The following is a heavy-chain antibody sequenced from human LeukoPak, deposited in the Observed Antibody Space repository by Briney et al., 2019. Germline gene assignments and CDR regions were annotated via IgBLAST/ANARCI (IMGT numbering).Heavy chain of an antibody. Sequence: GRSLRLSCAASGFTFSSYSMNWVGQAPGKGLEWVSYISSSSSTIYYADSVKGRFTISRDNAKNSLYLQMNSLRDEDTAVYYCARDPTGYGDYSYYYGMDVWGQGTTVTVSS. CDR2: ISSSSSTI. CDR3: ARDPTGYGDYSYYYGMDV. V-gene: IGHV3-48*02. CDR1: GFTFSSYS. D-gene: IGHD4-17*01. J-gene: IGHJ6*02.